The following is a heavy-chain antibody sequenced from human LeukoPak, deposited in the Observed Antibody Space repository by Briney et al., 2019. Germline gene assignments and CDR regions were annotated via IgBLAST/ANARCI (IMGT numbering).Heavy chain of an antibody. CDR1: GFTVSSNS. V-gene: IGHV3-53*01. D-gene: IGHD3-3*01. CDR3: ARYATNYYDFWSGYPQKGFVNDY. Sequence: GGSLRLSCTVSGFTVSSNSMSWVRQAPGKGLEWVSFIYSGGNTHNSDSVKGRFTISRDNSKNTLYLQMNTLRAEDTAVYYCARYATNYYDFWSGYPQKGFVNDYWGQGTLVTVSS. CDR2: IYSGGNT. J-gene: IGHJ4*02.